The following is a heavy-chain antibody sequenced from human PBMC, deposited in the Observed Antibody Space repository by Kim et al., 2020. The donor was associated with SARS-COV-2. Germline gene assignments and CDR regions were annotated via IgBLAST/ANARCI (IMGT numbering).Heavy chain of an antibody. Sequence: KFQGRVTITADTPTSTVYMELSSLTSEDTAIYYCARGGGDGYNFGDYFDYWGQGTLVTVSS. CDR3: ARGGGDGYNFGDYFDY. D-gene: IGHD5-12*01. J-gene: IGHJ4*02. V-gene: IGHV1-69*04.